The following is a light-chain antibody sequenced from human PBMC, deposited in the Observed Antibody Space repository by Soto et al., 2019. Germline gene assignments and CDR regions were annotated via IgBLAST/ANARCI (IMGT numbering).Light chain of an antibody. V-gene: IGLV2-14*01. CDR2: DVS. J-gene: IGLJ1*01. CDR3: ISYKSGSTPYV. Sequence: QPASVSGSPGQSITLSCTGTSSDVGGYNYVSWYQQHPGKAPKLMIYDVSDRPSGVSTRFSGSKSGNTASLTISGLQTEDEADYYCISYKSGSTPYVFGTGTKVTVL. CDR1: SSDVGGYNY.